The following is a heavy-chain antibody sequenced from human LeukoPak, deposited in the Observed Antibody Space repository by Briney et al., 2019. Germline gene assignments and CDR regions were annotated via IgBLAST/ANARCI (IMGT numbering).Heavy chain of an antibody. Sequence: GGSLRLSCAASGFTVSSNYMSWVRQAPGKGLEWVSVIYSGGSTYYADSVKGRFTISRDNSKNTLYLQMNSLRAEDTAVYYCAVLPAAIRAWFDPWGQGTLVTVSS. CDR2: IYSGGST. CDR3: AVLPAAIRAWFDP. V-gene: IGHV3-66*01. J-gene: IGHJ5*02. D-gene: IGHD2-2*02. CDR1: GFTVSSNY.